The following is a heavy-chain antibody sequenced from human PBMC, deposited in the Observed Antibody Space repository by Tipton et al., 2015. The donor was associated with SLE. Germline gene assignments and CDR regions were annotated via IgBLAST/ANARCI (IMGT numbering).Heavy chain of an antibody. V-gene: IGHV4-31*03. CDR2: IYDSGST. Sequence: TLSLTCTVSDGSISSGDYYWSWIRQHPGKGLEWIGFIYDSGSTYYNPSLKSRVTISLDTSKNQFSLKLRSVTAADTAVYYCATRPCCSWFAVFDYWGRGTPVTVSS. CDR1: DGSISSGDYY. CDR3: ATRPCCSWFAVFDY. D-gene: IGHD2-15*01. J-gene: IGHJ4*02.